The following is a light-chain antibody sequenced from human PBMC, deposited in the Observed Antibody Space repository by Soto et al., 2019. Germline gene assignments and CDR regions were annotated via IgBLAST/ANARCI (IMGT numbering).Light chain of an antibody. CDR3: QQAYSFPFT. CDR2: AAF. J-gene: IGKJ4*01. Sequence: DIQLTQSPSSVSASVGDRVTITCRASEFISRWLAWYQQKPGKAPKLLIYAAFDLQSGVPSRFGGSGSGTDFTLTISSLQPEDFATYYCQQAYSFPFTFGGGTKVEI. V-gene: IGKV1-12*01. CDR1: EFISRW.